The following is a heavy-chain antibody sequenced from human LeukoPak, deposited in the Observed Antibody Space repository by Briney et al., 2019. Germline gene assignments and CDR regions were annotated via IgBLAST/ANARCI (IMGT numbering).Heavy chain of an antibody. J-gene: IGHJ4*02. CDR1: GYTVTELS. Sequence: ASVKVSCKVSGYTVTELSMHWVRQSPGKGLEWMGGFHPEDGETIYAQKFQGRVTMTEDTSTDTAYMELRNLRSDDTAVYYCARDSPRRGGDYRLDYWGQGTLVTVSS. D-gene: IGHD2-21*02. CDR3: ARDSPRRGGDYRLDY. CDR2: FHPEDGET. V-gene: IGHV1-24*01.